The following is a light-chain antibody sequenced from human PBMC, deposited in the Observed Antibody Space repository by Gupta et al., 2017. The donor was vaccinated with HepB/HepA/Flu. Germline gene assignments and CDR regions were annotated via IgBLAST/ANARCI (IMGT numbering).Light chain of an antibody. J-gene: IGLJ3*02. Sequence: HSVLTQPPSLSAAPGQKVTISCSGSSSNIGNNYVSWYQQLPGTAPKLLVCENNKRPSGIPDRFSGSKSGTSATLGITGLQTGDEADYYCGTWDSSLSAGVFGGGTKLTVL. CDR2: ENN. V-gene: IGLV1-51*02. CDR3: GTWDSSLSAGV. CDR1: SSNIGNNY.